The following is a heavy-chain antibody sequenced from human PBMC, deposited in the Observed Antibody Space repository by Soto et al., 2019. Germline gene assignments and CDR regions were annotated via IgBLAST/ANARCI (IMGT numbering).Heavy chain of an antibody. CDR3: AKRRISTTVDY. V-gene: IGHV3-23*01. CDR1: GFTFSSYA. D-gene: IGHD2-15*01. CDR2: ISGSDDST. J-gene: IGHJ4*02. Sequence: EVQLLESGGGLVQPGESLRLSCAASGFTFSSYAMSWVRQAPGKGLEWVSVISGSDDSTYYADSVKGRFTISRDNSKNTPYLQRNTMRADETAVYYCAKRRISTTVDYWGQGTLVTVSS.